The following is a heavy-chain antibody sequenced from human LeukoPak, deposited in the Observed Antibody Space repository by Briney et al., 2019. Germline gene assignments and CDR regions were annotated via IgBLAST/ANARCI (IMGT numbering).Heavy chain of an antibody. V-gene: IGHV3-74*01. D-gene: IGHD3-3*01. CDR1: GFTFNNYA. CDR3: ARTYYDFWSGPYYYYYGMDV. Sequence: GGSLRLSCAGSGFTFNNYAMSWVRQAPGKGLVWVSRINSDGSSTSYADSVKGRFTISRDNAKNTLYLQMNSLRAEDTAVYYCARTYYDFWSGPYYYYYGMDVWGQGTTVTVSS. CDR2: INSDGSST. J-gene: IGHJ6*02.